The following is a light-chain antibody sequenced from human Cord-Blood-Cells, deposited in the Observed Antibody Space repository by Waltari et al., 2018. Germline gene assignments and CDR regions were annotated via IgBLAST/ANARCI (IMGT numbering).Light chain of an antibody. V-gene: IGLV8-61*01. CDR2: STN. CDR1: SGSVSTSYY. Sequence: QTVVTQEPSFSVSPGGTVTLTCGLSSGSVSTSYYPSWYQQTPGQAPRTLIYSTNTRSSGVTDRFSGSSLGHKAALTITGAQADDESDYYCGLYMGSGISVFGGGTKLTVL. J-gene: IGLJ3*02. CDR3: GLYMGSGISV.